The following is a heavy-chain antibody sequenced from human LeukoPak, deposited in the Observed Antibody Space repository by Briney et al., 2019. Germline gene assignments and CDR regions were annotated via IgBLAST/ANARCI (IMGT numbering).Heavy chain of an antibody. Sequence: SGGSLRLSCAASGFTFSGYAMHWVRQAPGKGLEWVAVISYDGSNKYYADSVKGRFTISRDNAKNSLYLQMNSLRAEDTAVYYCARDYGGSSPFDYWGQGTLVTVSS. V-gene: IGHV3-30*04. J-gene: IGHJ4*02. CDR2: ISYDGSNK. CDR3: ARDYGGSSPFDY. CDR1: GFTFSGYA. D-gene: IGHD4-23*01.